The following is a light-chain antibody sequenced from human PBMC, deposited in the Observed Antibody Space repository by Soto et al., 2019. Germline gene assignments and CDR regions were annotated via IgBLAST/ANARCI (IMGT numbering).Light chain of an antibody. Sequence: DIQMTQSPSSLSASVGDTVTLTCRASQDADTWLAWFQQRPGKAPKLLISQASTLASGVPSRFSGSGSGTVFTLTISSLQPDDFATYFCQQYHTYWWSFGPGSKVEIK. CDR3: QQYHTYWWS. CDR1: QDADTW. CDR2: QAS. V-gene: IGKV1-5*03. J-gene: IGKJ1*01.